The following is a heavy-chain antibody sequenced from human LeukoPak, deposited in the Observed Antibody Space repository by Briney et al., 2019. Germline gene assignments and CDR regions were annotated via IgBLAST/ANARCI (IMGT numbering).Heavy chain of an antibody. D-gene: IGHD5-12*01. J-gene: IGHJ3*02. V-gene: IGHV3-21*01. CDR3: ARDSYGYDDAFDI. CDR2: ISSSSSCI. Sequence: GGSLRLSCAASGFTFSSYSMNWVRQAPGKGLEWVSSISSSSSCIYYADSVKGRFTISRVNAKNSLYLQMNSLRAEDTAVYYCARDSYGYDDAFDIWGQGTMVTVSS. CDR1: GFTFSSYS.